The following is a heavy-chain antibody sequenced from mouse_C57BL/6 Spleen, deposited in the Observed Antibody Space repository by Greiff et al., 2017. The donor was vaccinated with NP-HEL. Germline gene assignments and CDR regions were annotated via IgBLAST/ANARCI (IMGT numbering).Heavy chain of an antibody. CDR1: GYSITSGYY. CDR2: ISYDGSN. J-gene: IGHJ4*01. CDR3: ARAGSPLCYAMDD. V-gene: IGHV3-6*01. Sequence: EVQLQQSGPGLVKPSQSLSLTCSVTGYSITSGYYWNWIRQFPGNKLEWMGYISYDGSNNYNPSLKNRISITRDTSKNQFFLKLNSVTTEDTATYYCARAGSPLCYAMDDWGQGTSVTVSS. D-gene: IGHD1-1*01.